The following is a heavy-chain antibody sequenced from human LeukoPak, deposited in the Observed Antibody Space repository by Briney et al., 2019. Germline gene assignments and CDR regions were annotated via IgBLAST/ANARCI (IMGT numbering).Heavy chain of an antibody. CDR1: GGSISSSSYY. V-gene: IGHV4-39*01. D-gene: IGHD3-22*01. J-gene: IGHJ2*01. CDR2: IYYSGST. Sequence: SETLSLTCTVSGGSISSSSYYWGWIRQPPGKGLEWIGSIYYSGSTYYNPSLKSRVTIYVDTSKNQFSLKLSSVTAADTAVYYCAKGGPVVVILHWYFDLWGRGTLVTVSS. CDR3: AKGGPVVVILHWYFDL.